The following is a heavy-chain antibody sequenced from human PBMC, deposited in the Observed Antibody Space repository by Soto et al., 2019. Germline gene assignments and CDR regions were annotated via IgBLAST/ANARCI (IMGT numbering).Heavy chain of an antibody. CDR2: IYTSGST. CDR1: GGSISSNY. J-gene: IGHJ4*02. V-gene: IGHV4-4*07. CDR3: ARYSSSSIRFDY. Sequence: QLQESGPGLVKPSETLSLTCTVSGGSISSNYWTWIRQPAGKGLEWIGRIYTSGSTNYNPSLKSRVTISVDTSKNQFSLKLSSVTAADTAVYYCARYSSSSIRFDYWGQGTLVTVSS. D-gene: IGHD6-6*01.